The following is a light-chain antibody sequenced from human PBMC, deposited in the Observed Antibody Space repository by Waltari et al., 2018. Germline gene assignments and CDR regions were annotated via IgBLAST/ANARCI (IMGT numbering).Light chain of an antibody. J-gene: IGKJ4*01. CDR1: QSVTSIS. CDR3: QQYDGEVVT. Sequence: IVLTQSPGTLSLSPGEIATLSCRASQSVTSISLTWYQQKFGQAPRLLIYGTSSRATGIPDRFSGSGSGTDFTLTISRLEPEDFAVYYCQQYDGEVVTFGGGTKVEI. V-gene: IGKV3-20*01. CDR2: GTS.